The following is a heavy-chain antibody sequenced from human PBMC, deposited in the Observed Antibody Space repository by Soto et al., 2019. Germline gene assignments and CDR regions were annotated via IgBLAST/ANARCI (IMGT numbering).Heavy chain of an antibody. CDR1: GLTFSDCW. J-gene: IGHJ4*02. V-gene: IGHV3-7*01. CDR2: IKPDGIDH. D-gene: IGHD6-19*01. Sequence: GGSLRLSCAASGLTFSDCWMSWVRQAPGKGLEWVATIKPDGIDHYYVDSVKGRFTIFRDNAKNSLYLQLNSLRADDTAIYYCARESPSAFDYWVQGTLVTVSS. CDR3: ARESPSAFDY.